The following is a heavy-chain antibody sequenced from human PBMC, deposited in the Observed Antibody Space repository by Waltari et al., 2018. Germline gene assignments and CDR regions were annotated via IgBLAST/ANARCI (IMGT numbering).Heavy chain of an antibody. J-gene: IGHJ4*02. V-gene: IGHV3-43*01. CDR2: INSDGEKA. CDR3: AKQLYCGDNCYGNYFDY. CDR1: GFSVGDYI. D-gene: IGHD2-21*01. Sequence: ARLEESGGGSVQVGGSLRLSCRVSGFSVGDYIFHWLRQVPGKGLEWVALINSDGEKAFPADSVKGRLTISNDKRTNALVLEMDSLRRDDTGFYFCAKQLYCGDNCYGNYFDYLGQGTLVTVSS.